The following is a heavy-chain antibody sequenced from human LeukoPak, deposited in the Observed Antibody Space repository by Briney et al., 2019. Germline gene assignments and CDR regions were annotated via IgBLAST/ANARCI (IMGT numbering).Heavy chain of an antibody. V-gene: IGHV3-7*01. CDR3: ARESHSNYDY. Sequence: GGSLRLSCAVSGFMFSSWWMAWVRQAPGKGLEWVASIKQDGTEKFYVDFVKGRFTISRDNTKNSLYLQVNSLRAEDTAVYYCARESHSNYDYWGQGTLVTVSS. CDR1: GFMFSSWW. D-gene: IGHD4-11*01. CDR2: IKQDGTEK. J-gene: IGHJ4*02.